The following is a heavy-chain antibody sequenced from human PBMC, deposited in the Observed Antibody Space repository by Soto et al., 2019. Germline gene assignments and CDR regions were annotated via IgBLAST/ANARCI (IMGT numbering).Heavy chain of an antibody. CDR3: AKRPRALLTFDY. Sequence: EVQLVDSGGGLVQPGGSLRLACAASGFIFSNYVMSLVRQAPGKGLEWVSSISDSGGTSYYADSVKGRFTISRDNSKNTLYLQMNRLRAEDTAIYYCAKRPRALLTFDYWGQGTLVIVSS. CDR1: GFIFSNYV. CDR2: ISDSGGTS. V-gene: IGHV3-23*04. D-gene: IGHD1-26*01. J-gene: IGHJ4*02.